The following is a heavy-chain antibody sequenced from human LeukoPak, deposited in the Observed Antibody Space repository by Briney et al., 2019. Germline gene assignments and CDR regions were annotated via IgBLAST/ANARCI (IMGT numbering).Heavy chain of an antibody. D-gene: IGHD6-19*01. J-gene: IGHJ4*02. V-gene: IGHV4-34*01. CDR3: ARGVRIAVAGRRRSSFFDY. Sequence: SETLSLTCAVYGGSFSGYYWSWIRQPPGKGLEWIGEINHSGSTNYNPSLKSRVTISVDTSKNQFSLKLSSVTAADTAVYYCARGVRIAVAGRRRSSFFDYWGQGTLVTVSS. CDR1: GGSFSGYY. CDR2: INHSGST.